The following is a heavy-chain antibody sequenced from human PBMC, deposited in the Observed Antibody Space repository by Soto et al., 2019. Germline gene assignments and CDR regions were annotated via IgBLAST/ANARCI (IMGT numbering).Heavy chain of an antibody. CDR3: ARVVLSITRGAFDA. V-gene: IGHV4-4*02. Sequence: QVQLQESGPGLVKPSGTLSLTCAVSGGSISSTHWWTWVRQSPGKGLEYIGEISHSGTSNSNPSLNSRVTLSVDKSKNPFSLTLASVTAADTAVYYCARVVLSITRGAFDAWGQGTPVIVSS. J-gene: IGHJ3*01. D-gene: IGHD1-20*01. CDR1: GGSISSTHW. CDR2: ISHSGTS.